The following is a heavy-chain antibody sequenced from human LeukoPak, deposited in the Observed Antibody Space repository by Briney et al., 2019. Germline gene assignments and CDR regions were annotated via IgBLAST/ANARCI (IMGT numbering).Heavy chain of an antibody. CDR1: GYPFTGYY. Sequence: ASVKVSCKASGYPFTGYYIHWVRQAPGQGLEWMGWINPNNGGTNYAQKFQGRVTMTIDTSISAAYMELSSLRSDDTAMYYCAKGTDFDYWGQGTLVTVSS. J-gene: IGHJ4*02. CDR3: AKGTDFDY. V-gene: IGHV1-2*02. CDR2: INPNNGGT.